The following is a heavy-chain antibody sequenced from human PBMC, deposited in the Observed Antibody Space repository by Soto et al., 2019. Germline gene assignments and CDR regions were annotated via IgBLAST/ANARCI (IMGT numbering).Heavy chain of an antibody. V-gene: IGHV3-23*01. J-gene: IGHJ4*02. CDR3: AKGDRGYSSSWTDY. Sequence: PGGSLRLSCAASGFTFSSYAMSWVRQAPGKGLEWVSAISGSGGSTYYADSVKGRFTISRDNSKNTLYLQMNSLRAEDTAVYYCAKGDRGYSSSWTDYWGQGTLVTVSS. CDR1: GFTFSSYA. CDR2: ISGSGGST. D-gene: IGHD6-13*01.